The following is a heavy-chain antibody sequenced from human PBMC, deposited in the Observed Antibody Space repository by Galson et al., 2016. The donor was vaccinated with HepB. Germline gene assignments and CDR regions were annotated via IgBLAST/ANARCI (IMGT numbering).Heavy chain of an antibody. CDR2: ISGSGSYP. CDR1: GFTFSDYY. D-gene: IGHD3-16*02. CDR3: AKSSLRYSSLRGAMDV. Sequence: SLRLSCAASGFTFSDYYMIWIRQAPGKGLEWVSYISGSGSYPNYADSVKGRFTISRDNAKNSVSLQMNNLRAEDTALYYCAKSSLRYSSLRGAMDVWGQGTTVTVSS. V-gene: IGHV3-11*06. J-gene: IGHJ6*02.